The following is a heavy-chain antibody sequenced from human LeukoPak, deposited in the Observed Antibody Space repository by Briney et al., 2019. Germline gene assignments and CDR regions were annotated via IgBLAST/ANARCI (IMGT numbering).Heavy chain of an antibody. D-gene: IGHD6-19*01. Sequence: SRTLSLTCTVSGGSIRSSNYYWGWIRQPPGKGLEWIGTIYHNGGTYYNPSLQSRVTISVDTSKNQFSPKLNSVTAPDTGIYYCARRAVTGTGVDAFDIWGQGTMVTVSS. V-gene: IGHV4-39*01. CDR3: ARRAVTGTGVDAFDI. CDR1: GGSIRSSNYY. CDR2: IYHNGGT. J-gene: IGHJ3*02.